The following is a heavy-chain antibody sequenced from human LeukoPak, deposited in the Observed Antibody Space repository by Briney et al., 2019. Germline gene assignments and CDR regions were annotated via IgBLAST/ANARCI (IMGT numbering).Heavy chain of an antibody. J-gene: IGHJ4*02. V-gene: IGHV4-39*01. Sequence: PSETLSLTCTVSGGSISSSSTYWGWIRQPPGKGLEWIGSFYYSGSTYYNSSLKSRVTISVDTSKNQFSLKMRSVTAADTAVYYCARHDDTALVSFAYWGQGTLVTVSS. CDR1: GGSISSSSTY. CDR2: FYYSGST. CDR3: ARHDDTALVSFAY. D-gene: IGHD5-18*01.